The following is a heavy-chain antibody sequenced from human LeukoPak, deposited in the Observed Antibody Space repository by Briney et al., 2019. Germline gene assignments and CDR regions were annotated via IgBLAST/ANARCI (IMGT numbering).Heavy chain of an antibody. CDR1: GFTFSSYA. Sequence: GGSLRLSCAASGFTFSSYAMHWVRQAPGKGLEWVAVISYDGSNKYYADSVKGRFTISRDNAKNSLYLQMNSLRAEDTAVYYCARDEPPYYYDSSGYYARSPESNWGQGTLVTVSS. J-gene: IGHJ4*02. D-gene: IGHD3-22*01. V-gene: IGHV3-30*04. CDR2: ISYDGSNK. CDR3: ARDEPPYYYDSSGYYARSPESN.